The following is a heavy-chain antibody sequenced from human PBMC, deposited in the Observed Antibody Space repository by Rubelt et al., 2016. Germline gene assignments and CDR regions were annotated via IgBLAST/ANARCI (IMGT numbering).Heavy chain of an antibody. CDR3: ARDPYGP. CDR1: GFTVSSNY. V-gene: IGHV3-66*02. D-gene: IGHD3-10*01. Sequence: EVQVVESGGGLVKPGGSLRLSCAASGFTVSSNYMSWVRQAPGKGLEWVSVIFGGGSTSYADSLKGRFTISRDNSKNTLYLQMNSLRAEDTAVYYCARDPYGPWGQGTLVTVSS. CDR2: IFGGGST. J-gene: IGHJ5*02.